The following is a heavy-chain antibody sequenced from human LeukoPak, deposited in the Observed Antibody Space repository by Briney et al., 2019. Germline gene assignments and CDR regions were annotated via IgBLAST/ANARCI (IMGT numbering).Heavy chain of an antibody. J-gene: IGHJ4*02. Sequence: SETLSLTCAVYGGSFTDYHWIWIRQPAGKGLEWIGRLYTSGSTNYNPSLKSRVSMSVDTSKKQFSLRLSSVTAADTAIYYCASDYFDGTGYYGFIYWGQGSLVTISS. CDR1: GGSFTDYH. CDR3: ASDYFDGTGYYGFIY. V-gene: IGHV4-59*10. D-gene: IGHD3-22*01. CDR2: LYTSGST.